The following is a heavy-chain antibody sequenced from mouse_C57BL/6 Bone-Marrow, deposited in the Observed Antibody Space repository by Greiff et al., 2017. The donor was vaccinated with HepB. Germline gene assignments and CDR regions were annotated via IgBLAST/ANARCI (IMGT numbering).Heavy chain of an antibody. J-gene: IGHJ2*01. CDR2: RWSGGST. CDR3: AILTTVVATDY. D-gene: IGHD1-1*01. CDR1: GFSLTSYG. V-gene: IGHV2-4*01. Sequence: VQLVESGPGLVQPSQSLSITCPVSGFSLTSYGVHWVRQPPGKGLDWLGVRWSGGSTDYIAAFISRLSISKDNSKSQVFFKMNSLQADDTAIYYCAILTTVVATDYWGQGTTLTVSS.